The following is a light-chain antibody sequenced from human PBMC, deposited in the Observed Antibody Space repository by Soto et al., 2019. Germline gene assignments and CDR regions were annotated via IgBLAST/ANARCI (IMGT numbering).Light chain of an antibody. V-gene: IGKV3-15*01. CDR2: CAS. CDR3: QQYNNWPPWT. CDR1: QSVSSN. J-gene: IGKJ1*01. Sequence: EIVMTQSPATLSVSPGERATLSCRASQSVSSNLAWYQQQPGQAPRLLLYCASTRATGIPARFSGSGSGTEFTLTISSLQSEDFAVYYCQQYNNWPPWTFGQGTKVEIK.